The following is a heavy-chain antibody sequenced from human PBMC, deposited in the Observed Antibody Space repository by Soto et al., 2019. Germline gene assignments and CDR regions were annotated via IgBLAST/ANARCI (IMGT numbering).Heavy chain of an antibody. J-gene: IGHJ4*02. CDR2: IHYSGTT. D-gene: IGHD2-8*01. CDR1: GTSISSYY. Sequence: SETLSLTCTVSGTSISSYYWSCIRQTPGKGLEWIANIHYSGTTNYSPALASRVTLSVDTSKNQFSLKMTSVTAADRAMYFCARYNSYAIDYWGRGTLVTVSS. CDR3: ARYNSYAIDY. V-gene: IGHV4-59*01.